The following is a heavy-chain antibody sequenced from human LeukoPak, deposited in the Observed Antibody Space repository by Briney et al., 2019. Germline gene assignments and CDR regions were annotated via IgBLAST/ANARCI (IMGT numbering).Heavy chain of an antibody. CDR2: IRTNGVAT. CDR3: ARGYCSSITCFVDF. V-gene: IGHV3-64*01. Sequence: PGRSLRLSCAASGFTFSSYAMHWVRQAPGKGLEYVSAIRTNGVATHYANSVKGRFTISRDNSKNTLYLQMGSLRAEDMAVYYCARGYCSSITCFVDFWGQGTLVTVSS. D-gene: IGHD2-2*01. J-gene: IGHJ4*02. CDR1: GFTFSSYA.